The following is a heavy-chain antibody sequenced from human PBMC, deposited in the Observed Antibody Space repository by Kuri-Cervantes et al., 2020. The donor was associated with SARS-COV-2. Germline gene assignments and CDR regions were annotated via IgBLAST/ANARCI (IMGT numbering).Heavy chain of an antibody. V-gene: IGHV1-69*04. CDR2: IIPILGIA. CDR1: GGTFSSYA. Sequence: SVKVFCKASGGTFSSYAISWVRQAPGQGLEWMGRIIPILGIANYAQKFQGRVTITAGKSTSTAYMELSSLRSEDTAIYYCAKGHHSGAWRTDSWGQGTLVTVSS. J-gene: IGHJ4*02. CDR3: AKGHHSGAWRTDS. D-gene: IGHD3-10*01.